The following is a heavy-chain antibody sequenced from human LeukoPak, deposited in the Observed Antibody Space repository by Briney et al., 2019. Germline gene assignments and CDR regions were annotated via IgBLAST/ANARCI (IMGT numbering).Heavy chain of an antibody. D-gene: IGHD5-18*01. CDR1: GFTFSSYA. J-gene: IGHJ3*02. CDR3: AKGRRGYSYDSDAFDI. Sequence: PGGSLRLSCAASGFTFSSYAMSWVRQAPGKGLEWVSAISGSGGSTYYADSVKGRFTISRDNSKNTLYLQMNSLRAEDTAVYYCAKGRRGYSYDSDAFDIWGQGTMVTVSS. V-gene: IGHV3-23*01. CDR2: ISGSGGST.